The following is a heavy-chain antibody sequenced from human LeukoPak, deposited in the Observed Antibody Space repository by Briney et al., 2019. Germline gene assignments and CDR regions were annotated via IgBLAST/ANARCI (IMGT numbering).Heavy chain of an antibody. CDR2: INHSGST. J-gene: IGHJ4*02. V-gene: IGHV4-34*01. D-gene: IGHD3-3*01. Sequence: PSETLSLTCAVYGGSFSGYYWSWIRQPPGKGLEWIGEINHSGSTNYNPFLKSRVTISVDTSKNQFSLKLSSVTAADTAVYYCAMRVERSNTITHPSKLDYWGQGTLVTVSS. CDR3: AMRVERSNTITHPSKLDY. CDR1: GGSFSGYY.